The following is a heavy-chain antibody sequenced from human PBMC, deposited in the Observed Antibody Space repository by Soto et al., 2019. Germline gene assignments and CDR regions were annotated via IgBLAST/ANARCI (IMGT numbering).Heavy chain of an antibody. J-gene: IGHJ6*03. CDR2: IYYSGST. V-gene: IGHV4-59*01. Sequence: SETLSLTCTVPGGSISSYYWSWIRQPPGKGLEWIGYIYYSGSTNYNPSLKSRVTISVDTSKNQFSLKLSSVTAADTAVYYCARGSLEWLHTRYYYYMDVWGKGTTVTVSS. D-gene: IGHD3-3*01. CDR1: GGSISSYY. CDR3: ARGSLEWLHTRYYYYMDV.